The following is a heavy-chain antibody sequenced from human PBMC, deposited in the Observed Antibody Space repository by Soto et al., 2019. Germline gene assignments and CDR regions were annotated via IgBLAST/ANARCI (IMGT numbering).Heavy chain of an antibody. CDR3: TSRRDWTAVDPLDY. V-gene: IGHV3-73*01. J-gene: IGHJ4*02. CDR2: IRNKGNNYAT. CDR1: GFTFSDSA. Sequence: SLRLSCAASGFTFSDSAMHWVRQASGKGLEWVGRIRNKGNNYATAYTASVKGRFTISRDDSKNTVYLQMNSLKIDDTAVYYCTSRRDWTAVDPLDYWGLGTLVTVS. D-gene: IGHD5-18*01.